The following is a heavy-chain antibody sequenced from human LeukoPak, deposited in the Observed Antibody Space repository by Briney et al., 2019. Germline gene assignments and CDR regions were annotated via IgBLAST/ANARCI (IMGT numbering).Heavy chain of an antibody. D-gene: IGHD6-13*01. Sequence: ASVKVSCKASGYTFMSYGISWVRQAPGQGLEWMGWISPYNGNTKYPQKLQGRVTMTTDTSTSTAYMELRSLRSDDTAVYYCAREASSSWPNWFDPWGQGTLVTVSS. CDR3: AREASSSWPNWFDP. J-gene: IGHJ5*02. CDR2: ISPYNGNT. CDR1: GYTFMSYG. V-gene: IGHV1-18*01.